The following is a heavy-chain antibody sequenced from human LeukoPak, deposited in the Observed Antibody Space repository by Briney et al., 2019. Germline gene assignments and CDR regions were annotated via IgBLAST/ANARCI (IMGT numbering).Heavy chain of an antibody. J-gene: IGHJ3*02. CDR1: GGSISSYY. CDR2: IYYSGST. CDR3: AREQYYYDSSGYYAGRAFDI. V-gene: IGHV4-59*01. D-gene: IGHD3-22*01. Sequence: SETLSLTCTVSGGSISSYYWSWIRQPPGKGLEWIGYIYYSGSTNYNPSLKSRVTISVDTSKNQFSLKLSSVTAADTAVYYCAREQYYYDSSGYYAGRAFDIWGQGTMVTVSS.